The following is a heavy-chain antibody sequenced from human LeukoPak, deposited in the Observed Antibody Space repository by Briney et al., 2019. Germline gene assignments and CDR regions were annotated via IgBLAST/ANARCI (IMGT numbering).Heavy chain of an antibody. CDR2: SYSGGST. CDR1: GFTVSSNY. J-gene: IGHJ6*02. CDR3: ARDWDTAMGESWDPAKERYYYYYYGMDV. Sequence: PGGSLRLSCAASGFTVSSNYMSLVRQAPGKGLEWVSVSYSGGSTYYADSVKGRFTISRDNSKSTLYLQMNSLRAEDTAVYYCARDWDTAMGESWDPAKERYYYYYYGMDVWGQGTTLTVSS. D-gene: IGHD5-18*01. V-gene: IGHV3-53*01.